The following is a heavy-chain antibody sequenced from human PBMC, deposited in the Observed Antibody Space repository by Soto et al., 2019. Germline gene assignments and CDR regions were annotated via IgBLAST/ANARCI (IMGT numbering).Heavy chain of an antibody. CDR1: GFSVSSNY. J-gene: IGHJ4*02. CDR2: IYSGGST. D-gene: IGHD4-17*01. CDR3: ATRSVTAPR. Sequence: EVQLVESGGGLVQPGGSLRLSCAGSGFSVSSNYMSWVRQAPGKGLECVSLIYSGGSTYYADSVKGRFTISRHNFNNTLYLQMNSLRSDDTAVYYCATRSVTAPRWGQGTLVTVSS. V-gene: IGHV3-53*04.